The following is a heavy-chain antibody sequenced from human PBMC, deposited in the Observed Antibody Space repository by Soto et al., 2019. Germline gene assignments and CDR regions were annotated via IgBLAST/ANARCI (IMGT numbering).Heavy chain of an antibody. V-gene: IGHV4-4*07. CDR1: GGSISSYY. CDR3: VTAIAVAGTYDAFDI. Sequence: QVQLQESGPGLVKPSETLSLTCTVSGGSISSYYWSWIRQPAGKGLEWIGRIYTSGSTNYNPSLKSRVTMSVDTSKNQFSLKLSSVTAADTAVYYCVTAIAVAGTYDAFDIWGQGTMVTVSS. J-gene: IGHJ3*02. D-gene: IGHD6-19*01. CDR2: IYTSGST.